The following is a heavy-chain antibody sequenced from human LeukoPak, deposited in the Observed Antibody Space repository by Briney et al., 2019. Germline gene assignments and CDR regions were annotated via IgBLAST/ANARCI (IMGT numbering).Heavy chain of an antibody. CDR3: AREEKVGTSFDY. D-gene: IGHD1-26*01. CDR1: GFTFSDYY. V-gene: IGHV3-11*01. CDR2: ISSSGSTL. J-gene: IGHJ4*02. Sequence: GGSLRLSCAASGFTFSDYYMSWIRQAPGKGLEWVSYISSSGSTLYYADSVKGRFTISRDNAKNSLYLQMNSLRAEDTAVYYCAREEKVGTSFDYWGQGTLVTVSS.